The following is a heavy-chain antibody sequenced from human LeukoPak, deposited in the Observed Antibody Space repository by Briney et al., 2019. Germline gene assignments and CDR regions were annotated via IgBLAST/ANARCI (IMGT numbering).Heavy chain of an antibody. CDR3: ARIAAAGTFFHYYYMDV. CDR2: ISGSGGST. V-gene: IGHV3-23*01. Sequence: PGGSLRPSCAASGFTFSSYAMSWVRQAPGKGLEWVSAISGSGGSTYYADSVKGRFTISRDNSKNTLYLQMNSLRAEDTAVYYCARIAAAGTFFHYYYMDVWGKGTTVTVSS. CDR1: GFTFSSYA. D-gene: IGHD6-13*01. J-gene: IGHJ6*03.